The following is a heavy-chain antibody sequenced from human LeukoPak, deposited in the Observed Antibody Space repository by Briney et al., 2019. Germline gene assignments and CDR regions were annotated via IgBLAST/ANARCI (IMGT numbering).Heavy chain of an antibody. CDR2: ISYDGSNK. CDR1: GFTFSSYG. CDR3: AKDVGYCSGGSCRDY. J-gene: IGHJ4*02. Sequence: GGSLRLSCAASGFTFSSYGMHGVRQAPGKGLEGVAVISYDGSNKYYADSVKGRFTISRDNSKNTLYLQMNSLRAEDTAVYYCAKDVGYCSGGSCRDYWGQGTLVTVSS. D-gene: IGHD2-15*01. V-gene: IGHV3-30*18.